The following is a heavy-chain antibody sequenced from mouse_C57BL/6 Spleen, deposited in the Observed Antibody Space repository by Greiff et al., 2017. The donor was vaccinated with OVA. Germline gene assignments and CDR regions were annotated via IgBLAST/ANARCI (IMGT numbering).Heavy chain of an antibody. D-gene: IGHD2-3*01. J-gene: IGHJ3*01. CDR1: GYTFTSYW. CDR2: INPSSGYT. Sequence: QVQLQQSGAELAKPGASVKLSCKASGYTFTSYWMHWVNQRPGQGLEWIGYINPSSGYTKYNQKFKDKATLTSDKSSSTAYMQLNSLTSEDSAVYFCARSGYYLAWIAYWGQGTLVTVSA. V-gene: IGHV1-7*01. CDR3: ARSGYYLAWIAY.